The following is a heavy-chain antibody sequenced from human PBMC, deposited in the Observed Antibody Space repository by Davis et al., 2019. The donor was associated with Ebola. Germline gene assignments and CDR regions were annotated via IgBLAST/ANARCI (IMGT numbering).Heavy chain of an antibody. J-gene: IGHJ6*03. Sequence: PSETLSLTCTVSGGSFSSASFYWGWIRQPPGKGLEWIGTIYYSGSTYYNPSLKSRVTISVDTSKNQFSLKLSSVTAADTAVYYCARLGGSYFSYYYYYYMDVWGKGTTVTVSS. D-gene: IGHD1-26*01. V-gene: IGHV4-39*07. CDR2: IYYSGST. CDR1: GGSFSSASFY. CDR3: ARLGGSYFSYYYYYYMDV.